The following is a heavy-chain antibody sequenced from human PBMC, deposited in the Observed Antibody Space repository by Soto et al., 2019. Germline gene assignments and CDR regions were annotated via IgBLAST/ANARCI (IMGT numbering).Heavy chain of an antibody. CDR1: GFTFSSYA. J-gene: IGHJ6*02. V-gene: IGHV3-30-3*01. CDR2: ISYDGSNK. Sequence: RLSCAASGFTFSSYAMHWVRQAPGKGLEWVAVISYDGSNKYYADSVKGRFTISRDNSKNTLYLQMNSLRAEDTAVYYCARAADGMDVWGQGTTVTVSS. D-gene: IGHD6-25*01. CDR3: ARAADGMDV.